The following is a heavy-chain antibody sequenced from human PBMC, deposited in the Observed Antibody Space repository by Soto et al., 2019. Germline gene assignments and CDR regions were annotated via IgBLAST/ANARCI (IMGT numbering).Heavy chain of an antibody. CDR3: ARSRPIVVVPAAIYGWFDP. V-gene: IGHV1-69*06. Sequence: QVQLVQSGAEVKKPGSSVKVSCKASGGTFSSYAISWVRQAPGQGLEWMGGILPIFGTANYAQKFQGRVTITADKSTSTAYMELSSLRSEDTAVYYCARSRPIVVVPAAIYGWFDPWGQGTLVTVSS. J-gene: IGHJ5*02. CDR2: ILPIFGTA. CDR1: GGTFSSYA. D-gene: IGHD2-2*02.